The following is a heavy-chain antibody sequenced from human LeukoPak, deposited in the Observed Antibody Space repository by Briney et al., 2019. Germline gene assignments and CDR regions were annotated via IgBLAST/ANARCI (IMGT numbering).Heavy chain of an antibody. CDR3: ARDLSGVTGYTYGRGIDY. CDR2: IKPDGSEK. J-gene: IGHJ4*02. CDR1: GFNFRDHW. V-gene: IGHV3-7*01. Sequence: PGGSLRLSCAGSGFNFRDHWMSWLRQAPGKGPEWVAHIKPDGSEKYYVDSVKGRFIISRDDARNSLSLQMNSLRAEDTAVYYCARDLSGVTGYTYGRGIDYWGQGTLVTVSS. D-gene: IGHD5-18*01.